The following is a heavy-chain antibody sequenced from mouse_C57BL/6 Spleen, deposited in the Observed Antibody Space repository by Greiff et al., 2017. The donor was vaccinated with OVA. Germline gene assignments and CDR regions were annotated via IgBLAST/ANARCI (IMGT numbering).Heavy chain of an antibody. D-gene: IGHD1-1*01. CDR1: GFNIKDDY. V-gene: IGHV14-4*01. Sequence: EVKLQRSGAELVRPGASVKLSCTASGFNIKDDYMHWVKQRPEQGLEWIGWIDPENGDTEYASKFQGKATITADTSSNTAYLQLSSLTSEDTAVYYCTTSYGRPAWFAYWGQGTLVTVSA. CDR3: TTSYGRPAWFAY. CDR2: IDPENGDT. J-gene: IGHJ3*01.